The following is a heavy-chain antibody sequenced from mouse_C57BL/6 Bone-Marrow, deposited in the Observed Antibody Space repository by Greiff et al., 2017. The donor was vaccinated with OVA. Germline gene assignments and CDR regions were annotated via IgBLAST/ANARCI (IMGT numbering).Heavy chain of an antibody. V-gene: IGHV3-6*01. CDR3: ARGSPCQNWDPFAY. D-gene: IGHD4-1*01. Sequence: EVKLVESGPGLVKPSQSLSLTCSVTGYSITSGYYWNWIRQFPGNKLEWMGYISYDGSNNYNPSLKNRISITRDTSKNQFFLKLNSVTTEDTATYYCARGSPCQNWDPFAYWGQGTLVTVSA. CDR2: ISYDGSN. CDR1: GYSITSGYY. J-gene: IGHJ3*01.